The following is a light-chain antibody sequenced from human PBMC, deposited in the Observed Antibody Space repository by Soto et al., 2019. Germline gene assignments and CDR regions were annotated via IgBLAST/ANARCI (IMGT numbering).Light chain of an antibody. J-gene: IGKJ2*03. CDR2: DAS. V-gene: IGKV1-5*01. Sequence: DIQMTQSPSTLSASVGDRVTITCRASQSISNWLAWYQQKPGKAPKLLIYDASNLESGVPSRFSVSGSGTEFTLTITSLQPDDFAPYYCQQYNSYLYSFGQGTKLEIK. CDR1: QSISNW. CDR3: QQYNSYLYS.